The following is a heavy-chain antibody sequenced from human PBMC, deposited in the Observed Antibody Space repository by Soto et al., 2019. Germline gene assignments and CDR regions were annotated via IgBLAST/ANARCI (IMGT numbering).Heavy chain of an antibody. V-gene: IGHV3-49*03. J-gene: IGHJ4*02. D-gene: IGHD5-18*01. CDR2: VRSKAYRGPT. Sequence: PGGSLTLSCTASGFTFGDSAMSWLRQAPGKGLEWVGIVRSKAYRGPTQYAAAVKGRFTISRDDSKSIAYLQMNSLKPEDTDEYYCTSRHTLDYWGPGTLGTVSS. CDR3: TSRHTLDY. CDR1: GFTFGDSA.